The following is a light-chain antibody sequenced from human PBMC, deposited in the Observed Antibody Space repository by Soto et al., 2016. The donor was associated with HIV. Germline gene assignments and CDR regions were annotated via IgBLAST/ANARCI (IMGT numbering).Light chain of an antibody. CDR3: QQSYSTLFT. Sequence: DIQMTQSPSSLSASVGDRVTITCQASQDINNNLNWFQQKPGKAPKLLIYAASSLQSGVPSRFSGSGSGTDFTLTISSLQPEDFATYYCQQSYSTLFTFGPGTKVDIK. CDR1: QDINNN. CDR2: AAS. V-gene: IGKV1-39*01. J-gene: IGKJ3*01.